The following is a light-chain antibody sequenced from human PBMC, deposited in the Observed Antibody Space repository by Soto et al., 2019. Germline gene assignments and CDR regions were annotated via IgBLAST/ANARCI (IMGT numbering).Light chain of an antibody. CDR2: DAS. V-gene: IGKV1-33*01. CDR3: QQYDNLPWT. Sequence: DIQMTQSPSSLSASVGDRVTITWQASQDISNYLNWYQQKPGKAPKLLIYDASNLETGVPSRFSGSGSGTDFTFTISSLQPEDIARYYCQQYDNLPWTFGQGTKVEIK. J-gene: IGKJ1*01. CDR1: QDISNY.